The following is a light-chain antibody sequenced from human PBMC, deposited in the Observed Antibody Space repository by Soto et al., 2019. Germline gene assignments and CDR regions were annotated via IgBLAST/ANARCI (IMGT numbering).Light chain of an antibody. Sequence: EIVMTQSPATLSVSPGERATLSCRASQSVSSNLGWYQQRPGQAPRLLIYGASTRATGIPARCSGSGSGTEFTLTISSLQSEDSAVYYCQQYNNWSSITFGQGTRLEIK. CDR1: QSVSSN. CDR3: QQYNNWSSIT. CDR2: GAS. J-gene: IGKJ5*01. V-gene: IGKV3-15*01.